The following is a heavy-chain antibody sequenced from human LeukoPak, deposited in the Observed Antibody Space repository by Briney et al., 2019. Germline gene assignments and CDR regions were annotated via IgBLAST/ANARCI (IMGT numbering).Heavy chain of an antibody. CDR1: GFTFSSYW. CDR2: MKQDGSEK. V-gene: IGHV3-7*04. J-gene: IGHJ5*02. Sequence: GGSLRLSCAASGFTFSSYWLSWVRQAPGKGLEWVANMKQDGSEKYYVDSVKGRFTISRDNAKNSLYLQMNSLRAADTAVYYCVGDTYYYDSSGNNWFDPWGQGTLVTVSS. CDR3: VGDTYYYDSSGNNWFDP. D-gene: IGHD3-22*01.